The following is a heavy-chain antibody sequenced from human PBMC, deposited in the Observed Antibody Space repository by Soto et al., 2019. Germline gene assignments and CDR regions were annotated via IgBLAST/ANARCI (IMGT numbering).Heavy chain of an antibody. D-gene: IGHD3-16*01. Sequence: WTWIRQPPGKGLEWIGYIRDSGNTNYNPSINSRVTISVDTSKNQFSLKVSSVTAADTALYYCARAAPPYSQGWGFLDYWGQGTLVTVSS. CDR2: IRDSGNT. V-gene: IGHV4-59*01. CDR3: ARAAPPYSQGWGFLDY. J-gene: IGHJ4*02.